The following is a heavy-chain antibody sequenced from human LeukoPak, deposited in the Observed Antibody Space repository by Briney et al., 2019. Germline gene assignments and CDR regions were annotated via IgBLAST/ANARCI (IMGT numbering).Heavy chain of an antibody. CDR1: GYTFTGYY. Sequence: ASVKVSCKASGYTFTGYYMHWVRQAPGQGLEWMGWINPNSGGTNYAQKFQGRVTMTRDTSISTAYRELSRLRSDDTAVYYCARDPTLRYCSGGSCYGIDYWGQGTLVTVSS. D-gene: IGHD2-15*01. CDR3: ARDPTLRYCSGGSCYGIDY. V-gene: IGHV1-2*02. CDR2: INPNSGGT. J-gene: IGHJ4*02.